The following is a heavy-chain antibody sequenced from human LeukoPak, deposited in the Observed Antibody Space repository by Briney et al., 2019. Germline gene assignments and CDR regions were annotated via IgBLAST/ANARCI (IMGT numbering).Heavy chain of an antibody. J-gene: IGHJ3*02. V-gene: IGHV4-4*07. Sequence: PSETLSLTCTVSGGSISSYSWSWIRQPAGKGLEWIGRIYRGGSTNNNPSLKSRVTISVDTSKNQFSLKLSSVTAADTAVYYCARVPLGAVAGHDAFDIWGQGTMVTVSS. CDR2: IYRGGST. CDR1: GGSISSYS. D-gene: IGHD6-19*01. CDR3: ARVPLGAVAGHDAFDI.